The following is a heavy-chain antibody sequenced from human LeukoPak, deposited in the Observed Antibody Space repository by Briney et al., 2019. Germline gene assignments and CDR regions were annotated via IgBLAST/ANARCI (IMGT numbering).Heavy chain of an antibody. CDR1: GFTFSSYA. D-gene: IGHD1-26*01. CDR2: ISGSGGST. J-gene: IGHJ4*02. Sequence: GGSLRLSCAASGFTFSSYAMSWVRQAPGKGLEWVSVISGSGGSTYYADSVRGRLTISRDNSKNTLYLQMNSLRAEDTAVYYCAKDLAGADYFDSWDQGTLVTVSS. CDR3: AKDLAGADYFDS. V-gene: IGHV3-23*01.